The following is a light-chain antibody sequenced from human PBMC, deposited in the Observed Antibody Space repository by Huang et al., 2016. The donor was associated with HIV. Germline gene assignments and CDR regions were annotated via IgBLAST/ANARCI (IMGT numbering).Light chain of an antibody. CDR1: QSVSSY. V-gene: IGKV3-11*01. Sequence: EIVLTQSPATLSLSPGERATLSCRASQSVSSYLAWYQQKPGQAPRLLIYDASNRATVIPARFSGSGSGTDFTLTISSLEPEDFAVYYCQQRSTWPPYTFGQGTKLEIK. J-gene: IGKJ2*01. CDR3: QQRSTWPPYT. CDR2: DAS.